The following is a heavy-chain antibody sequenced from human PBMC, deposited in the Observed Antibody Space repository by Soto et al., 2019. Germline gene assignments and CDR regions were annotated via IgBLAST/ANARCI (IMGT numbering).Heavy chain of an antibody. Sequence: QLQLQESGPGLVKPSETLSLACTVSGGSISSNSYYWDWIRQPPGKGLEWIGSLFYSGATYHNPSLQSRVTISVDTSKNQFSLHLSSVAAADPAVYYWARHAAYDSVCGESDVSDYWGQGTLVTVSS. D-gene: IGHD3-16*01. V-gene: IGHV4-39*01. CDR3: ARHAAYDSVCGESDVSDY. CDR2: LFYSGAT. CDR1: GGSISSNSYY. J-gene: IGHJ4*02.